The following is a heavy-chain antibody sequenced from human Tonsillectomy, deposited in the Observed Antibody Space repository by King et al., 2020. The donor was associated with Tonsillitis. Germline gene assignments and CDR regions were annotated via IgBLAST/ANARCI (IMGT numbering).Heavy chain of an antibody. CDR3: ARGPPRIRLAVSVNFDY. V-gene: IGHV4-34*01. J-gene: IGHJ4*02. Sequence: VQLQQWGAGLLEPSETLSLTCAVYGVYFSGYYWTWIRQPPGKGLEWIGEINHFGSTNYNPSLKSRVTISVDTSKNQFSLKLRSVTAADTAVYYCARGPPRIRLAVSVNFDYWGQGTLVTVSS. CDR1: GVYFSGYY. CDR2: INHFGST. D-gene: IGHD5/OR15-5a*01.